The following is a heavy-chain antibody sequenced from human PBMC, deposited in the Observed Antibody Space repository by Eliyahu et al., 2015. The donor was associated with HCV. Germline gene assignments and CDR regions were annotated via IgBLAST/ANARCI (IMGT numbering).Heavy chain of an antibody. CDR1: GXTFDDYA. D-gene: IGHD3-10*01. V-gene: IGHV3-9*01. J-gene: IGHJ4*02. CDR3: AKASGAYYGSGTPHDY. CDR2: ISWNSNST. Sequence: EVQLVESGGGLAQPGXSLXXSCAASGXTFDDYAMHWARQAPGKGLXWVSGISWNSNSTGYADSVKGRFTISRDNAKNSLYLQMNSLRAEDTALYYCAKASGAYYGSGTPHDYWGQGTLVTVSS.